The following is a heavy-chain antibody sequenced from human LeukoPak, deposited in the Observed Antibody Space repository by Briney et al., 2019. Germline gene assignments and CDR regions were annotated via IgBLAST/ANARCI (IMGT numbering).Heavy chain of an antibody. V-gene: IGHV3-33*08. Sequence: GGSLRLSCAASGFTLSNFWMSWVRQAPGKGLEWVAVIWYDGSNKYYADSVKGRFTISRDNSKNTLYLQMNSLRAEDTAVYYCARDQGSSTQDWFDPWGQGTLVTVSS. D-gene: IGHD2-2*01. CDR1: GFTLSNFW. CDR3: ARDQGSSTQDWFDP. J-gene: IGHJ5*02. CDR2: IWYDGSNK.